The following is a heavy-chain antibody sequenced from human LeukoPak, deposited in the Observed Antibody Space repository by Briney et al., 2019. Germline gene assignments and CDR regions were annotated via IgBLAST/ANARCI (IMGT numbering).Heavy chain of an antibody. Sequence: PSETLSLTCVVSGPSVSSSHWNWIRHLPGKGLEWIGCLSYTGKTDYNPSLTSRVTISLDTSKNQVSLKLRSVTAADTAVYYCSEGYFEPFDHWGQGTLVTVSS. CDR1: GPSVSSSH. V-gene: IGHV4-59*02. J-gene: IGHJ4*02. CDR2: LSYTGKT. CDR3: SEGYFEPFDH. D-gene: IGHD2/OR15-2a*01.